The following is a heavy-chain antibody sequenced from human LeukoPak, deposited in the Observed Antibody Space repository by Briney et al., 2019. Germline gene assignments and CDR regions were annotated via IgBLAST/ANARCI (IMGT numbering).Heavy chain of an antibody. J-gene: IGHJ4*02. V-gene: IGHV4-59*12. CDR1: GGSISSYY. CDR2: IYYSGST. D-gene: IGHD6-19*01. Sequence: SETLSLTCTVSGGSISSYYWSWIRQPPGKGLEWIGYIYYSGSTNYNPSLKSRVTISVDTSKNQFSLKLSSVTAADTAVYYCARDHASSGGFDYWGQGTLVTVSS. CDR3: ARDHASSGGFDY.